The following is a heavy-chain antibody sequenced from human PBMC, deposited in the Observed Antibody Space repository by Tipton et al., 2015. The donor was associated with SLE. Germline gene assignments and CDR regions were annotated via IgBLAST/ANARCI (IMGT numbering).Heavy chain of an antibody. CDR2: IYGGGDT. V-gene: IGHV3-53*01. D-gene: IGHD6-13*01. Sequence: SLRLSCAASGFTVSSNYMSWVRQAPGKGLEWVSVIYGGGDTCYSDSVKGRFTVSRDNSKNTMNLQMNSLRPEDTAVYYCARQHLPGSGPSFDSWGQGTLVAVSS. CDR3: ARQHLPGSGPSFDS. CDR1: GFTVSSNY. J-gene: IGHJ4*02.